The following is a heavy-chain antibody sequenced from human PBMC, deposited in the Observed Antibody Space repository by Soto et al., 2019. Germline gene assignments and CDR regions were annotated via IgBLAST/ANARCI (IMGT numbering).Heavy chain of an antibody. D-gene: IGHD3-22*01. CDR2: ISASGGTT. J-gene: IGHJ3*02. CDR1: GFTFSNYG. Sequence: EVQLLESGGGFIQPGGSLRLSCAASGFTFSNYGMSWVRQAPGKGLEWVSAISASGGTTYYADSVKGRFTISRDNSKNTLYLQMKRLRAEDTAIYYCAKSPAEVVIVGDAFHIWGQGTMVTVSS. V-gene: IGHV3-23*01. CDR3: AKSPAEVVIVGDAFHI.